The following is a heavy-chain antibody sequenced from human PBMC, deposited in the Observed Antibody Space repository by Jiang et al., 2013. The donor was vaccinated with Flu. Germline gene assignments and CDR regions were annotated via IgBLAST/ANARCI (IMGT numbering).Heavy chain of an antibody. D-gene: IGHD1-26*01. CDR1: VSSNSAA. J-gene: IGHJ4*02. CDR3: ARGLYSGNYYYHDY. CDR2: TYFRSKWYD. V-gene: IGHV6-1*01. Sequence: VSSNSAAWTWIRQSPSRGLEWLGRTYFRSKWYDDYAPSVASRLTIILDTSKNQFSLQMSSVTPEDTAVYYCARGLYSGNYYYHDYWGQGTL.